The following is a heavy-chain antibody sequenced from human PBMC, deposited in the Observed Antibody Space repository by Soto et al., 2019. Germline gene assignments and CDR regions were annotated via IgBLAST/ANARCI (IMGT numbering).Heavy chain of an antibody. CDR1: GFTFSDHY. CDR3: VRDSGRGCYFDY. V-gene: IGHV3-72*01. D-gene: IGHD3-10*01. CDR2: IRNRPNSYTT. J-gene: IGHJ4*02. Sequence: PGGSLRLSCAASGFTFSDHYMDWVRQAPGKGLEWVGRIRNRPNSYTTQYAASVKGRFAVLRDDSENLVYLQMNDLKTEDTAVYYCVRDSGRGCYFDYWGQGAQVTVSS.